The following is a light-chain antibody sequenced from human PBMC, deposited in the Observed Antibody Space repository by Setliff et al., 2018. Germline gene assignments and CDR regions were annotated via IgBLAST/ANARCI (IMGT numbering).Light chain of an antibody. V-gene: IGLV3-1*01. CDR1: KLGDKY. Sequence: SYELTQPPSLSVSPGQTASITCSGDKLGDKYISWYQHKPGQSPVVVMYQDNKRPSGIPRRFSGSNSGNTATLTISGTQAMDEADYYCQAWDSGTAVFGSGT. J-gene: IGLJ1*01. CDR3: QAWDSGTAV. CDR2: QDN.